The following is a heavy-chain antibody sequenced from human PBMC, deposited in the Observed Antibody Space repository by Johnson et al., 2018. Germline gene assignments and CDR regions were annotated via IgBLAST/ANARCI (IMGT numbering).Heavy chain of an antibody. V-gene: IGHV3-23*04. J-gene: IGHJ4*02. CDR1: GFTFSSYA. Sequence: VQLVQSGGGLVQXGGSLRISCAASGFTFSSYAMSWVRQAPGKGLEWVSGISGSGGSTYYADSVKGRFTISRDNAKNSLYLQMNSLRAEDTAVYYWARYCSSTSCHYFDYWGQGTLVTVSS. D-gene: IGHD2-2*01. CDR2: ISGSGGST. CDR3: ARYCSSTSCHYFDY.